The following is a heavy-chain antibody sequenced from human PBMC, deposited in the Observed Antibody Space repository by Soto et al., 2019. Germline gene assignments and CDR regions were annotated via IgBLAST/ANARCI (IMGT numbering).Heavy chain of an antibody. Sequence: EVQLLESGGDLVQPGGSLRLSCSSSGFSFNNYVMNWVRQASGKGLEWVSTVSPTGDSTFYADSVKGRFTISRDNSKSTLYLQMNSLRAEDVAVYYCARRAITASTEWGAFDAWGQGTRVSVSS. J-gene: IGHJ3*01. V-gene: IGHV3-23*01. CDR3: ARRAITASTEWGAFDA. CDR2: VSPTGDST. D-gene: IGHD1-7*01. CDR1: GFSFNNYV.